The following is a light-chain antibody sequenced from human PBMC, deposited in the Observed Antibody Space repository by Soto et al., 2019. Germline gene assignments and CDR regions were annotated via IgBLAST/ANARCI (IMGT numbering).Light chain of an antibody. V-gene: IGLV2-14*03. CDR1: SSDVGDYNY. Sequence: QSALAQPASVSGSPGQSITISCTGTSSDVGDYNYVSWYQQVPGKASKLIIYGVSDRPSGVSDRFSGSKSGTTASLTISGLQAEDEATYYCNSYSSGTTYVVFGGGTKLTVL. CDR2: GVS. CDR3: NSYSSGTTYVV. J-gene: IGLJ2*01.